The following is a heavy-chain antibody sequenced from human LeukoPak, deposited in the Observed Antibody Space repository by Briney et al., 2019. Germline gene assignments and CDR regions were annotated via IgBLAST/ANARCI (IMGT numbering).Heavy chain of an antibody. V-gene: IGHV1-2*02. CDR3: ARDGSLAY. CDR1: GYTFTDYY. CDR2: INSNSGAT. J-gene: IGHJ4*02. Sequence: GSVKVSCKASGYTFTDYYIHWVRQAPGQGLEWMGWINSNSGATNYAQKFQGRVTMTRDTSISTAYMELTRLGSDDTAVYYCARDGSLAYWGQGTLVTVSS. D-gene: IGHD5-12*01.